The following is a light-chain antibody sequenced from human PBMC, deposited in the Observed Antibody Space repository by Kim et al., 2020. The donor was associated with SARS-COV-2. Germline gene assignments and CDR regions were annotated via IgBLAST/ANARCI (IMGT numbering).Light chain of an antibody. CDR2: GTS. J-gene: IGKJ2*02. Sequence: DIQMTQSPSSLSASVGDRVTITCRASQGITDNLAWYQQKPGKAPKRLIYGTSRLQSGVPSRFSSSGFGTEFTLTITSLQPEDFATYYCLQHRTYPCTFGQGTKLEI. V-gene: IGKV1-17*01. CDR3: LQHRTYPCT. CDR1: QGITDN.